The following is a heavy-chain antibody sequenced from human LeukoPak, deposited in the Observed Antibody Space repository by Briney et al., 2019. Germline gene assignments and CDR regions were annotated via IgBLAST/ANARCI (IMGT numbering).Heavy chain of an antibody. V-gene: IGHV3-15*01. Sequence: NPGGSLRLSCATSGFTFSNAWMTWVRQAPGKGLEWVGRIKSKTDGGTTDYAAPVKGRFTISRDDSKNTLYLQMNSLKTEDTAVYYCTTVVSALVDTWKGYWGQGTLVTVSS. CDR2: IKSKTDGGTT. D-gene: IGHD5-18*01. CDR1: GFTFSNAW. J-gene: IGHJ4*02. CDR3: TTVVSALVDTWKGY.